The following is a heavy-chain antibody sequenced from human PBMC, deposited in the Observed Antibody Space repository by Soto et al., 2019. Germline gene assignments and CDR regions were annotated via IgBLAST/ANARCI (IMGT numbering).Heavy chain of an antibody. CDR3: ARGRAAAGTGYYYYGMDV. D-gene: IGHD6-13*01. CDR2: INHSGST. CDR1: GGSFSGYY. J-gene: IGHJ6*02. Sequence: SSETLSLTCAVYGGSFSGYYWSWIRQPPGKGLEWIGEINHSGSTNYNPPLKSRVTISVDTSKNQFSLKLSSVTAADTAVYYCARGRAAAGTGYYYYGMDVWGQGTTVTVSS. V-gene: IGHV4-34*01.